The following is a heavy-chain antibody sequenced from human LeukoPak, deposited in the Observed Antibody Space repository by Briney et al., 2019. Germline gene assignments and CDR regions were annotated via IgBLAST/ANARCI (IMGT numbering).Heavy chain of an antibody. CDR2: ISAYNGNA. Sequence: GASVTVSFKSSGYTFTNYGISWVRQPPAQGLDWMGWISAYNGNANYVQNLQGRVTMTTDTSPSTAYMELKSLRSDDTAVYYCVRCFDWPRPFDYWGQGTLVTVSS. CDR3: VRCFDWPRPFDY. CDR1: GYTFTNYG. V-gene: IGHV1-18*04. D-gene: IGHD3-9*01. J-gene: IGHJ4*02.